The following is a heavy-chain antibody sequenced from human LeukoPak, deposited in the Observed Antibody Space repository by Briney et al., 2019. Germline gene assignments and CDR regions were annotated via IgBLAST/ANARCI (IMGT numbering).Heavy chain of an antibody. Sequence: SETLSLTCAVYGGSFSGYYWSWIRQPPGKGLEWIGEINHSGSTNYNPFLKSRVTISVDTSKNQFSLKLSSVTAADTAVYYCARSVVTKGLDYWGQGTLVTVSS. J-gene: IGHJ4*02. D-gene: IGHD3-22*01. CDR3: ARSVVTKGLDY. CDR1: GGSFSGYY. CDR2: INHSGST. V-gene: IGHV4-34*01.